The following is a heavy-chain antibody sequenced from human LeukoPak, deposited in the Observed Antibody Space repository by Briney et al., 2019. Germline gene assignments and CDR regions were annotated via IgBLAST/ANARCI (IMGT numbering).Heavy chain of an antibody. CDR2: IWYDGSNK. Sequence: GGSLRLSCAAPGFTFSSYGMHWVRKAPGKGLEWVAVIWYDGSNKYYADSVKGRFTISRDNSKNTLYLQMNSLRAEDTAVYYCARKQWPIDYWGQGTLVTVSS. CDR1: GFTFSSYG. V-gene: IGHV3-33*01. CDR3: ARKQWPIDY. D-gene: IGHD6-19*01. J-gene: IGHJ4*02.